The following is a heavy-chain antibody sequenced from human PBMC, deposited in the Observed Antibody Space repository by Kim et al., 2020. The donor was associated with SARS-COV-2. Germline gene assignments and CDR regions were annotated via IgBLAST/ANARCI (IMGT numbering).Heavy chain of an antibody. Sequence: ASVKVSCKASGYTFTGYYMHWVRQAPGQGLEWMGWINPNSGGTNYAQKFQGRVTMTRDTSISTAYMELSRLRSDDTAVYYCAIWPIRNSRFDPWGQGTLVTVSS. D-gene: IGHD4-4*01. CDR2: INPNSGGT. J-gene: IGHJ5*02. CDR3: AIWPIRNSRFDP. V-gene: IGHV1-2*02. CDR1: GYTFTGYY.